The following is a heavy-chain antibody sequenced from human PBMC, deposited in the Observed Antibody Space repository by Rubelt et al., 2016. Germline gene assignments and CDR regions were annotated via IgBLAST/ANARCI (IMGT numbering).Heavy chain of an antibody. CDR1: TFTSYG. CDR3: ARSPVTGTHWFDP. CDR2: ISAYNGNT. V-gene: IGHV1-18*01. J-gene: IGHJ5*02. D-gene: IGHD1-7*01. Sequence: TFTSYGISWVRQAPGQGLEWMGWISAYNGNTNYAQKLQGRVTMTTDTSTSTAYMELRSLRSDDTAVYYCARSPVTGTHWFDPWGQGTLVTVSS.